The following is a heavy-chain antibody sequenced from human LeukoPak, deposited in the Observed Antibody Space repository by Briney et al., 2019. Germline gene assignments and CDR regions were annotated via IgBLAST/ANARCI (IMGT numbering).Heavy chain of an antibody. D-gene: IGHD3-10*01. J-gene: IGHJ4*02. CDR3: AKDTVGLLWFGEGLPHRDY. CDR2: IRYDGSNK. CDR1: GFTFSSYG. V-gene: IGHV3-30*02. Sequence: GGSLRLSCAASGFTFSSYGMHWVRQAPGKGLEWVAFIRYDGSNKYYADSVKGRFTISRDNSKNTLYPQMNSLRAEDTAVYYCAKDTVGLLWFGEGLPHRDYWGQGTLVTVSS.